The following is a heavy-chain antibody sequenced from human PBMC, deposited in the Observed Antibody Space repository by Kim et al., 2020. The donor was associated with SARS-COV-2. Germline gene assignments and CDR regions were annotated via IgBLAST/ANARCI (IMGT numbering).Heavy chain of an antibody. J-gene: IGHJ4*02. Sequence: ASVKVSCKASGYTFTSYGISWVRQAPGQGLEWMGWISAYNGNTNYAQKLQGRVTMTTDTSTSTAYMELRSLRSDDTAVYYCVRALRYFDWTYPIDYWGQGTLVTVSS. CDR3: VRALRYFDWTYPIDY. CDR1: GYTFTSYG. D-gene: IGHD3-9*01. CDR2: ISAYNGNT. V-gene: IGHV1-18*04.